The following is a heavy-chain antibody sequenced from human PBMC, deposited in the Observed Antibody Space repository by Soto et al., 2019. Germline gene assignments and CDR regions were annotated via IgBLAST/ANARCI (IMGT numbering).Heavy chain of an antibody. CDR1: GGSISSGGYY. Sequence: SDTLSLTCTVSGGSISSGGYYWSGIRQHPGKGLEWIGYIYYRGRTYYNLSLKSRVTISVDTSKNQFSLKLSSVTTADTAAYYCGRDTGAPNFVWRDAFDIWGQGTMVTV. CDR3: GRDTGAPNFVWRDAFDI. D-gene: IGHD3-9*01. CDR2: IYYRGRT. J-gene: IGHJ3*02. V-gene: IGHV4-31*03.